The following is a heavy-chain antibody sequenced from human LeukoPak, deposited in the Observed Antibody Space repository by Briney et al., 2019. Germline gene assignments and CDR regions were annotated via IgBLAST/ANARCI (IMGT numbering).Heavy chain of an antibody. CDR3: ARGDIVVVPAARNWFDP. V-gene: IGHV1-69*05. CDR2: IIPIFGTA. J-gene: IGHJ5*02. CDR1: GGTFSSYA. D-gene: IGHD2-2*01. Sequence: SVKVSCKASGGTFSSYAISWVRQAPGQGLEWMGRIIPIFGTANYAQKFQGRVTITTDESTSTAYMELSSLRSEDTAVYYCARGDIVVVPAARNWFDPWGQGTLVTVSS.